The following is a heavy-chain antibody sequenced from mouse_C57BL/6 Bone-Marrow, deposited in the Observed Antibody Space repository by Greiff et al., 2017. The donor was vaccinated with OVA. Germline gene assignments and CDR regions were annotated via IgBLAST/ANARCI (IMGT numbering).Heavy chain of an antibody. V-gene: IGHV1-64*01. D-gene: IGHD2-13*01. CDR3: ARVGDNDYRFAY. J-gene: IGHJ3*01. CDR1: GYTFTSYW. Sequence: VQLQQPGAELVKPGASVKLSCKASGYTFTSYWMHWVKQRPGQGLEWIGMIHPYSGSTNYNEKFKSKATLTVDKSSSTAYLQLSSLTSEDSAVYYCARVGDNDYRFAYWGQGGLVTVSA. CDR2: IHPYSGST.